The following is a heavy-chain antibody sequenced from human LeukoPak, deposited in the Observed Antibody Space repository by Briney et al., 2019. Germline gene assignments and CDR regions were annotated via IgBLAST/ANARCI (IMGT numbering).Heavy chain of an antibody. Sequence: ASVKVSCKASGYIFIDYEINWVRQATGQGLEWMGWMNPKSGDTGYEQKFQGRVTITRDSSIITVYMELSSLRSEDTALYYCARGRYMDVWGKGTTVTVSS. CDR3: ARGRYMDV. V-gene: IGHV1-8*03. J-gene: IGHJ6*03. CDR2: MNPKSGDT. CDR1: GYIFIDYE.